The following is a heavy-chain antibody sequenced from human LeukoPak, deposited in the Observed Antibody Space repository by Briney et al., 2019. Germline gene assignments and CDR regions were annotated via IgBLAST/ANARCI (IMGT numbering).Heavy chain of an antibody. CDR2: IYYSGST. D-gene: IGHD6-19*01. J-gene: IGHJ4*02. V-gene: IGHV4-59*01. Sequence: LETLSLTCTVSGGSISSYYWSWIRQPPGKGLEWSGYIYYSGSTNYNPSLKRRVTISVDTSKNQFSLKLSSVTAADTAVYYCASTSSGPVGYWGQGTLVTVSS. CDR1: GGSISSYY. CDR3: ASTSSGPVGY.